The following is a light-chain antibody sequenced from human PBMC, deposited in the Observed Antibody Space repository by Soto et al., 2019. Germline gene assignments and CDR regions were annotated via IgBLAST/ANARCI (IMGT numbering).Light chain of an antibody. CDR3: VLYVGGGIRV. J-gene: IGLJ2*01. CDR2: NTN. Sequence: QTVVTQEPSFSVSPGATVTLTFGLSAGSVSTTYYPTWFQQTPGQAPRTLIYNTNTRSSGVPDRFSGSILGNKAALTITGAQADDDADYYCVLYVGGGIRVFGGGTKLTVL. CDR1: AGSVSTTYY. V-gene: IGLV8-61*01.